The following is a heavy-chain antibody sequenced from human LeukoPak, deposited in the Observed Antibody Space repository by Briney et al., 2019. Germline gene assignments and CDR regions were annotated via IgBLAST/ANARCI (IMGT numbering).Heavy chain of an antibody. D-gene: IGHD6-13*01. V-gene: IGHV4-31*03. CDR1: GGSISSGGYY. CDR2: IYYSGST. CDR3: ARVAGSSWYQYYFDY. J-gene: IGHJ4*02. Sequence: SETQSLTCTVSGGSISSGGYYWSWIRQHPGKGLEWIGYIYYSGSTYYNPSLKSRVTISVDTSKNRFSLKLSSVTAADTAVYYCARVAGSSWYQYYFDYWGQGTLVTVSS.